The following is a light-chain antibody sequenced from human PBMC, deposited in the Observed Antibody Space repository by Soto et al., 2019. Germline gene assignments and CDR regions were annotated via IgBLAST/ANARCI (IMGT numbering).Light chain of an antibody. J-gene: IGKJ1*01. CDR3: QQYNKGPVT. CDR1: QSISRN. Sequence: EIVMTQSPVTLSASPGERATLSCRASQSISRNLAWYQQKLGQAPRLLIYGASTRATGIAARFSGSGSGTEFTLTISSLQSEDFGFYYCQQYNKGPVTFGQGTKVDIK. CDR2: GAS. V-gene: IGKV3-15*01.